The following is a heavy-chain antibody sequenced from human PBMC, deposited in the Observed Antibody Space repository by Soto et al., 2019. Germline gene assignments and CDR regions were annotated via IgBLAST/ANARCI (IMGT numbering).Heavy chain of an antibody. Sequence: ASVKVSCKASGGTFSSYTISWVRQAPGQGLEWMGRIIPILGIANYAQKFQGRVTITADKSTSTAYMELSSLRSEDTAVYYCARGRTGTTDSAPDYYYYYMDVWGKGTTVTVSS. D-gene: IGHD1-1*01. J-gene: IGHJ6*03. CDR1: GGTFSSYT. CDR3: ARGRTGTTDSAPDYYYYYMDV. CDR2: IIPILGIA. V-gene: IGHV1-69*02.